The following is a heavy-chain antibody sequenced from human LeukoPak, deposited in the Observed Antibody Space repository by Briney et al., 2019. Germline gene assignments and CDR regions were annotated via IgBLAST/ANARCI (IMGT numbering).Heavy chain of an antibody. CDR2: INTDGSST. V-gene: IGHV3-74*01. J-gene: IGHJ3*02. Sequence: GGSLRLSCASSGFTFSSYWMHWVRQAPGKGLVWVSRINTDGSSTSYADSVKGRFTISRDNAKNTLYLQMNSLRAEDTAVYYCARALYCSRTSCPLDIWGQGAMVTVSS. CDR1: GFTFSSYW. D-gene: IGHD2-2*01. CDR3: ARALYCSRTSCPLDI.